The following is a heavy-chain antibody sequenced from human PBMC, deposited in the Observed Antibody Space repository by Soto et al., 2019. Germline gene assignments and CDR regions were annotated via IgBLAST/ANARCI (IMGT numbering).Heavy chain of an antibody. CDR2: ISFSDGGT. J-gene: IGHJ2*01. Sequence: EEQLLESGGGLIQPGGSLRLACAASGCTVSSYAMTWVRQAPGKGLEWVSSISFSDGGTYYADSVKGRLTISRDNSKNTLFLQMNSLRVEDTAVYYCVKDDRILGRRYFDLWGRGTLVTVSP. CDR1: GCTVSSYA. D-gene: IGHD2-15*01. V-gene: IGHV3-23*01. CDR3: VKDDRILGRRYFDL.